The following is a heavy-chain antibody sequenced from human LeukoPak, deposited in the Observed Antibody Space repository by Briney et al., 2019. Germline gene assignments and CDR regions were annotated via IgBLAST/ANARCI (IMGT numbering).Heavy chain of an antibody. CDR3: ARSEFEAFDM. CDR1: GFIFSYYS. CDR2: INSNSNYI. V-gene: IGHV3-21*01. J-gene: IGHJ3*02. D-gene: IGHD3-10*01. Sequence: GGSLRLSCAASGFIFSYYSMNWVRQAPGKGLEWVSSINSNSNYISYADSVKGQFTISRDNAKNSLYLQMTSLRAEATAAYYCARSEFEAFDMWGQGTMVTVSS.